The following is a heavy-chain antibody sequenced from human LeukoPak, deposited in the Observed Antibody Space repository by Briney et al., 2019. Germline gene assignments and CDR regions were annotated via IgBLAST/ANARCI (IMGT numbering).Heavy chain of an antibody. D-gene: IGHD5-24*01. CDR2: INSDGSNR. V-gene: IGHV3-74*01. Sequence: GGSLRLPCAASGFTFTSSWMHWVRQAPGKGLVWVSRINSDGSNRNYADSVKGRFTISRDNAKNALYLQMDSLRAEDAAVYYCARPQDGYNGFDCWGQGTLVTVSS. CDR3: ARPQDGYNGFDC. J-gene: IGHJ4*02. CDR1: GFTFTSSW.